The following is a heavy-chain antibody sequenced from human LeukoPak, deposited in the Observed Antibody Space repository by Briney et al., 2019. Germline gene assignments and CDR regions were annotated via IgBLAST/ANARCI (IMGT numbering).Heavy chain of an antibody. CDR3: ARDRWGYCTSANCYGGASDI. J-gene: IGHJ3*02. CDR1: RFTLRSYS. CDR2: IYTGSDYV. V-gene: IGHV3-21*01. Sequence: KPGGSLRLSCAASRFTLRSYSMHWVRQAPGKGLEWVSSIYTGSDYVYYADSVKGRFTISRDNAKNSLYLQLDSLRVEDTAVYYCARDRWGYCTSANCYGGASDIWGQGTMVTVSS. D-gene: IGHD2-2*01.